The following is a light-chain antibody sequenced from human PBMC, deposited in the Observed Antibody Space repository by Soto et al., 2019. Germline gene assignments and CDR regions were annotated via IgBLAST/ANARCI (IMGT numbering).Light chain of an antibody. Sequence: DIVTTQSPDSLAVSLGDRATINCKSSQSVLYSSNNKNYLAWYQQKPGQPPKLLIYWASTRESGVPDRFSGSGSGTDFTLTISSLQAEDVAVYYCQQYYSSLVTFGGGTKVEIK. CDR2: WAS. CDR3: QQYYSSLVT. J-gene: IGKJ4*01. CDR1: QSVLYSSNNKNY. V-gene: IGKV4-1*01.